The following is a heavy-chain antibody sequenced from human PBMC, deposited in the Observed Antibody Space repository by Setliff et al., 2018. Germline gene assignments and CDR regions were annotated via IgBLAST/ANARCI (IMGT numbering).Heavy chain of an antibody. Sequence: SETLSLTCTVSGGSISDNNYYWGWIRQSPGKELEWIGGISHSANKYYNPSFRTGVTISVDMSKNQFFLNLDSVTAADTALYYCAGRDYSGGDSWGHGTLVTVSS. V-gene: IGHV4-39*01. CDR1: GGSISDNNYY. CDR3: AGRDYSGGDS. CDR2: ISHSANK. D-gene: IGHD4-4*01. J-gene: IGHJ5*01.